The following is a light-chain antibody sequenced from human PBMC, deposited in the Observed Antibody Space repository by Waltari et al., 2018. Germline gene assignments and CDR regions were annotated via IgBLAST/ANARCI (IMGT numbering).Light chain of an antibody. Sequence: QSALTQPASVSGSPGQSITISCTGTSSDVGNHNFVPWYQQHPGKAPNLLIYEGNKRPSGISNRVSGSKSGNTASLTISGLQTEDEADYYCCSYAGSSTWIFGGGTKLTVL. CDR3: CSYAGSSTWI. V-gene: IGLV2-23*01. J-gene: IGLJ2*01. CDR1: SSDVGNHNF. CDR2: EGN.